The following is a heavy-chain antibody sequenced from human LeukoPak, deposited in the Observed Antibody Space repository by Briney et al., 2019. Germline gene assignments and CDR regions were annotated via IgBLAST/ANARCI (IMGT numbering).Heavy chain of an antibody. CDR3: ARILDSAWGELGY. J-gene: IGHJ4*02. CDR2: IRPEGSNK. D-gene: IGHD6-19*01. V-gene: IGHV3-30*02. CDR1: GLTFSNYG. Sequence: GGSLRLSCAVSGLTFSNYGMHWVRQAPGRGREWMAFIRPEGSNKYYADSVKGRFTISRDNSKNPLYLQMNSLRAEDTAVYYCARILDSAWGELGYWGQGTLVTVSS.